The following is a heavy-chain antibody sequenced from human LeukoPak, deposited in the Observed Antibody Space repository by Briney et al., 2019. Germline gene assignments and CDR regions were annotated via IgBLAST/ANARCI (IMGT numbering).Heavy chain of an antibody. Sequence: PGGSLRLSCAASGFTFDDYAMHWVRQAPGKGLEWVAVISYDGTNKHNADSVKGRFTISRDNSKNTLYLQMNSLRPEDTAVYYCARGEVTISPFDYWGQGTLVTVS. J-gene: IGHJ4*02. CDR1: GFTFDDYA. D-gene: IGHD3-9*01. CDR2: ISYDGTNK. CDR3: ARGEVTISPFDY. V-gene: IGHV3-30-3*01.